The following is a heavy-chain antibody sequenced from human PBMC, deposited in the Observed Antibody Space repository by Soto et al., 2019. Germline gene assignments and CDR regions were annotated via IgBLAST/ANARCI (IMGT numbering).Heavy chain of an antibody. CDR2: IYYSGST. V-gene: IGHV4-30-4*01. Sequence: SETLSLTCTVSGGSISSGDYYWSWIRQPPGKGLEWIGYIYYSGSTYYNPSLKSRVTISVDTSKNQFSLKLSSVAAADTAVYYCARVRSSSWYVDYWGQGTLVTVSS. CDR1: GGSISSGDYY. D-gene: IGHD6-13*01. J-gene: IGHJ4*02. CDR3: ARVRSSSWYVDY.